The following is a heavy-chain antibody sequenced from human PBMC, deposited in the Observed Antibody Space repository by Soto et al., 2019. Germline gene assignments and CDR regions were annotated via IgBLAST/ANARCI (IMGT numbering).Heavy chain of an antibody. CDR2: IIPIFGTA. CDR1: GGTFSSYA. V-gene: IGHV1-69*13. J-gene: IGHJ4*02. CDR3: SRDDSDWFFN. Sequence: SVKVSCKASGGTFSSYAISWVRQAPGQGLEWMGGIIPIFGTANYAQKFQGRVTITADESTSTAYMELNSLESEDTAVYYCSRDDSDWFFNWGRGTLVTVSS. D-gene: IGHD3-9*01.